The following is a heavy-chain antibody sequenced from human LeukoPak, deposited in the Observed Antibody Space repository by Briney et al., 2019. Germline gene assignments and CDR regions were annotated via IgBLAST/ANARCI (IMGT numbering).Heavy chain of an antibody. V-gene: IGHV1-3*01. CDR1: GYTFTSYA. D-gene: IGHD3-22*01. CDR2: INAGNGNT. J-gene: IGHJ4*02. Sequence: ASVKVSCKASGYTFTSYAMQWVRQAPGQRLEWMGWINAGNGNTKYSQKFQGRVTITRDTSASTAYMELSSLRSEDTAVYYCARALYYYDSSGYYLGYYFDYWGQGTLVTVSS. CDR3: ARALYYYDSSGYYLGYYFDY.